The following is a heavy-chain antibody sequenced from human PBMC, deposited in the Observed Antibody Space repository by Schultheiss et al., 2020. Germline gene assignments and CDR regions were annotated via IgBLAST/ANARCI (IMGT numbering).Heavy chain of an antibody. V-gene: IGHV1-2*02. CDR1: GYTFTGYY. D-gene: IGHD6-19*01. CDR2: INPNSGGT. J-gene: IGHJ5*02. Sequence: AFVKVSCKASGYTFTGYYMHWVRQAPGQGLEWMGWINPNSGGTNYAQKFQGRVTMTRDTSISTAYMELSRLRSDDTAVYYCARDGDSSGWYGEGGFDPWGQGTLVTGSS. CDR3: ARDGDSSGWYGEGGFDP.